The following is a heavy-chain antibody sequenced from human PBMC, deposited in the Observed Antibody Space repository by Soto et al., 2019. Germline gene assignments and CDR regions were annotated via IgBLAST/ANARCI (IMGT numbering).Heavy chain of an antibody. CDR2: ISSSSSYI. CDR1: GSTFSSYS. V-gene: IGHV3-21*01. J-gene: IGHJ4*02. Sequence: PGGSLRLSCAASGSTFSSYSMNWVRQAPGKGLEWVSSISSSSSYIYYADSVKGRFTISRDNAKNSLYLQMNSLRAEDTAVYYCARDTITMVRGVIITEVGRGPLDYWGQGTLVTVSS. CDR3: ARDTITMVRGVIITEVGRGPLDY. D-gene: IGHD3-10*01.